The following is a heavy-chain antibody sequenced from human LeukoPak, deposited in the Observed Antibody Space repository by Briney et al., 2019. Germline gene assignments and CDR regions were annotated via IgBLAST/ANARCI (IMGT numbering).Heavy chain of an antibody. J-gene: IGHJ4*02. Sequence: GGSLRLSCEASGFTFSSYSMNWVRQAPGKGLEWVSSISSSSSYIYYADSVKGRFTISRDNAKNSLYLQMNSLRAEDTAVYYCARGGSSGSFDYWGQGTLVTVSS. CDR3: ARGGSSGSFDY. CDR2: ISSSSSYI. D-gene: IGHD6-6*01. V-gene: IGHV3-21*01. CDR1: GFTFSSYS.